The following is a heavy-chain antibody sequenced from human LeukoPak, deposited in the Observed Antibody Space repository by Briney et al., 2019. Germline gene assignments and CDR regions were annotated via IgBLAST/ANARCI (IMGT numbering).Heavy chain of an antibody. CDR2: IYASGST. CDR3: LRGLYDSSIYRAFHI. D-gene: IGHD3-22*01. Sequence: SETLSLTCTVSGASISSHSWSWIRLPAGKGLEWIGRIYASGSTNSNPSLKSRVTMSVDTSKNQFSLMMSSVTAADTAVYYCLRGLYDSSIYRAFHIWGQGTMVTVSS. CDR1: GASISSHS. J-gene: IGHJ3*02. V-gene: IGHV4-4*07.